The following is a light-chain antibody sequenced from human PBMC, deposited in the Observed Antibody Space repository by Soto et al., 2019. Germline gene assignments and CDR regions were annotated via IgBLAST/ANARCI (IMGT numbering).Light chain of an antibody. CDR3: CSYTTSATYV. Sequence: QSVLIQPASVSGSPGQSITISCIGTSSDVGSYNRVSWYQQHPGKAPKLMIYDVSNRPSGVSNRFSGSKSGNTASLTISGLQAEDETDYYCCSYTTSATYVFGTGTKLTVL. CDR2: DVS. V-gene: IGLV2-14*03. CDR1: SSDVGSYNR. J-gene: IGLJ1*01.